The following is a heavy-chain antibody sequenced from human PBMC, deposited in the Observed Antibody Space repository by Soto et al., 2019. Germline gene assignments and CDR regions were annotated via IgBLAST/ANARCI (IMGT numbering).Heavy chain of an antibody. Sequence: SETLSLTCSVSDGSISSSSYYWGWIRQPPGKGLEWIGSIYYSGSTNYNPSLKSRVTISVDTSKNQFSLKLSSVTAADTAVYYCARVGFTMVRGVILRGPIGALYWGQGTLVTVSS. CDR2: IYYSGST. CDR1: DGSISSSSYY. V-gene: IGHV4-39*07. CDR3: ARVGFTMVRGVILRGPIGALY. J-gene: IGHJ4*02. D-gene: IGHD3-10*01.